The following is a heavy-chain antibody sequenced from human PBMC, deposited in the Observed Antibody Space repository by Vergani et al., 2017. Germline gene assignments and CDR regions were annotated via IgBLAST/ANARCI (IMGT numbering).Heavy chain of an antibody. Sequence: VQLVQSGAEVKKPGSSVKVSCKASGGTFSSYAMSWVRQAPGKGLEWVSAISGSGGSTYYADSVKGRFTISRDNSKNTLYLQMNSLRAEDTAVYYCAKDPSAPIAVVGSGYWGQGTLVTVSS. D-gene: IGHD6-19*01. J-gene: IGHJ4*02. CDR3: AKDPSAPIAVVGSGY. CDR1: GGTFSSYA. CDR2: ISGSGGST. V-gene: IGHV3-23*04.